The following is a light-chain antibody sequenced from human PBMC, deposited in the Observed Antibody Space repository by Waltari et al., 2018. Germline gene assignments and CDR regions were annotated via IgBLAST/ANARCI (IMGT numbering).Light chain of an antibody. CDR3: SSYTGSSTWV. CDR1: SSDVGDDNY. V-gene: IGLV2-14*03. J-gene: IGLJ3*02. CDR2: DVT. Sequence: QSALTQPASVSGSPGQAITISCTGTSSDVGDDNYVSWYQQYPGKAPKLMIYDVTRRPSGVSSRFAGSKSGNTASLTISGLQAEDEAEYYCSSYTGSSTWVFGGGTKLTVL.